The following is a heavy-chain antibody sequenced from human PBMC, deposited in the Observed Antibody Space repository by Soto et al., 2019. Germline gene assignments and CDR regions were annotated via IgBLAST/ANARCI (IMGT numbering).Heavy chain of an antibody. J-gene: IGHJ5*02. CDR3: GTSRSWHSDWVDP. Sequence: PSETLSLTCSVSGDSIISSRSYWGWIRQPPGKGLEWIGCIYQSGTTYYSPSLKSRVTISVDTSKSQFSLNLSSVTAADTAVYYCGTSRSWHSDWVDPWGKGTLVTDS. CDR1: GDSIISSRSY. V-gene: IGHV4-39*01. CDR2: IYQSGTT. D-gene: IGHD6-13*01.